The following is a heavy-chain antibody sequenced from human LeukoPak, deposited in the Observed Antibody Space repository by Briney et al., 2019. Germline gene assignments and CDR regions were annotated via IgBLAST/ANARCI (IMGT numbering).Heavy chain of an antibody. D-gene: IGHD3-10*01. J-gene: IGHJ5*02. Sequence: GGSLRLSCAASGFTFSYYGMHWVRQAPGKGLEWVAFIRYDESNKYYADSVKGRFTISRDNSKNTLYLQMNSLKPEDTAVYYSVKDPGYYGSGSYTDPWGQGTLVTVSS. CDR3: VKDPGYYGSGSYTDP. CDR2: IRYDESNK. CDR1: GFTFSYYG. V-gene: IGHV3-30*02.